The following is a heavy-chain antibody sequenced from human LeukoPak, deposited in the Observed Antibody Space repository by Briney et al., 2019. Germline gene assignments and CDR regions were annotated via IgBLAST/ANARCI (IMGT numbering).Heavy chain of an antibody. V-gene: IGHV4-39*07. J-gene: IGHJ6*04. Sequence: SETLSLTCTVSGGSISSSSYYWDWIRQPPGKGLEWIGSIYYSGSTYYNPSLKSRVTISVDTSKNQFSLKLSSVTAADTAVYYCARGALMDVWGKGTTVTISS. CDR1: GGSISSSSYY. CDR2: IYYSGST. CDR3: ARGALMDV.